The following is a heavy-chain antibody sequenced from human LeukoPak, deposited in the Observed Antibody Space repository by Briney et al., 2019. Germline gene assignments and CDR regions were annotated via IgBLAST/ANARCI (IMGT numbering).Heavy chain of an antibody. CDR1: GGVISNSIYY. D-gene: IGHD2-21*02. Sequence: SETLSVTCIVSGGVISNSIYYWALIRQPPGEGLEWIGSIHYSGKTYYYPSLKSRVTMSVDTSKNQFCLKLSSVTAADTAVYYCARRCGGDCYSKMGPDLWGQGTAVTVSS. CDR2: IHYSGKT. CDR3: ARRCGGDCYSKMGPDL. V-gene: IGHV4-39*01. J-gene: IGHJ5*02.